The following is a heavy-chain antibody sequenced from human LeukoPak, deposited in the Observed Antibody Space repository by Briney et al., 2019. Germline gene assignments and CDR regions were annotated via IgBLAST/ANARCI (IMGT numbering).Heavy chain of an antibody. CDR3: ARDPGIAVAGTGY. D-gene: IGHD6-19*01. J-gene: IGHJ4*02. CDR1: GYTFTSYY. V-gene: IGHV1-46*01. Sequence: ASVKVSCKASGYTFTSYYIHWVRQAPGQGLEWMGIISPSGGRVSNAQKFQGRVTMTRDTSTSTVYMELSSLRSEDTAVYYCARDPGIAVAGTGYWGQGTLVTVSS. CDR2: ISPSGGRV.